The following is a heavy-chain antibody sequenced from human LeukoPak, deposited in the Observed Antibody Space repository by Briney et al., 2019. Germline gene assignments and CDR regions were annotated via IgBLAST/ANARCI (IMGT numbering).Heavy chain of an antibody. CDR2: ISSSSSYI. D-gene: IGHD3-3*01. V-gene: IGHV3-21*01. Sequence: PGGSLRLSCAASGFTFSSYSMNWVRQAPGKGLEWVSSISSSSSYIYYADPVKGRFTISRDTAKNSLYLQMTSLRAEDTAVYYCARESGRFLEWLAAAAAFDIWGEETMVTVSS. J-gene: IGHJ3*02. CDR3: ARESGRFLEWLAAAAAFDI. CDR1: GFTFSSYS.